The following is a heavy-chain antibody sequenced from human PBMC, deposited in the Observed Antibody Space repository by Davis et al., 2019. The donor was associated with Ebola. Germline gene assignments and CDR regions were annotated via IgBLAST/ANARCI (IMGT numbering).Heavy chain of an antibody. CDR3: ASFRDIFGVRLMGKNYYMDV. CDR1: GYTLTESS. J-gene: IGHJ6*03. D-gene: IGHD3-3*01. V-gene: IGHV1-24*01. Sequence: ASVKVSCKVSGYTLTESSIHWVRQAPGKGLEWIGSFHPDDGGRIYAQNLQGRLTMAEDTSTDTAYLEVSELRPEDTAVYYCASFRDIFGVRLMGKNYYMDVWGKGTTVTVSS. CDR2: FHPDDGGR.